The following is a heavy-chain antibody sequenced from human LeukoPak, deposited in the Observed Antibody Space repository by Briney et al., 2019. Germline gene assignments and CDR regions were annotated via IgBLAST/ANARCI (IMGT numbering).Heavy chain of an antibody. J-gene: IGHJ6*03. V-gene: IGHV3-48*03. CDR3: ARVGRSWFGEYYYHYMDV. CDR2: ISGSGDTI. Sequence: GGSLRLSCAASGFTFSSYEMNWVRQAPGKGLEWVSHISGSGDTIYYRDSVKGRFTISRDNAKKSLHLQMDSLRAEDTAVYYCARVGRSWFGEYYYHYMDVWGKGTTGTVSS. CDR1: GFTFSSYE. D-gene: IGHD3-10*01.